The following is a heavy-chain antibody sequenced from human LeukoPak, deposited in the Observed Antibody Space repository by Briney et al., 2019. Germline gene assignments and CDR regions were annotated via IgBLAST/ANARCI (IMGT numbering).Heavy chain of an antibody. CDR3: AKDSGSSRNFDY. CDR2: ISWNSGSI. J-gene: IGHJ4*02. CDR1: GFTFDDYA. V-gene: IGHV3-9*01. D-gene: IGHD6-13*01. Sequence: PGGSLRLSCAASGFTFDDYAMHWVRQAPGKGLEWVSGISWNSGSIGYADSEKGRFTISRDNAKNSLYLQMNSLRAEDTALYYCAKDSGSSRNFDYWGQGTLVTVSS.